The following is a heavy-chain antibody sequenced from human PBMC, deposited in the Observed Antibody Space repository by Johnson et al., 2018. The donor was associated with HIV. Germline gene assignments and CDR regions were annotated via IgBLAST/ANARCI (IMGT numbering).Heavy chain of an antibody. Sequence: VQLVESGGGLVQPGGSLRLSCAASGFTFSSYWMSWVRQAPGKGLEWVANIKQDGSEKYYVDSVKCRFTMSRDNAKNSLYLQMNSLRAEDTAGYYCGRGDYYDRSVDYIDAFDIWGQGTMVTVSS. CDR1: GFTFSSYW. D-gene: IGHD3-22*01. V-gene: IGHV3-7*04. CDR3: GRGDYYDRSVDYIDAFDI. CDR2: IKQDGSEK. J-gene: IGHJ3*02.